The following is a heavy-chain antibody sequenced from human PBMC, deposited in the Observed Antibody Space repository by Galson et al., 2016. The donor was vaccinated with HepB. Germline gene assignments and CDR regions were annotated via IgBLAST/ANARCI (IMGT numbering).Heavy chain of an antibody. J-gene: IGHJ3*02. V-gene: IGHV4-30-4*01. CDR2: IYNRGNT. CDR1: GGSISAGVYY. D-gene: IGHD2-21*01. Sequence: TLSLTCTVSGGSISAGVYYWGWIRQPPGKSLEWIGYIYNRGNTYYNPSLESRISISADTSKNQVSLKVTSVTAADTAVYYCVRGPPEGCGGYTCYLGAFDIWGQGTMVTVSS. CDR3: VRGPPEGCGGYTCYLGAFDI.